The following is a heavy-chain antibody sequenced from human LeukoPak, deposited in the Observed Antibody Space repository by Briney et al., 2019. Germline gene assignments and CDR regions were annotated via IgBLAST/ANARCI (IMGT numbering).Heavy chain of an antibody. V-gene: IGHV3-30*02. CDR3: AKDQGIRVAGYDFDY. CDR1: GFTFSSYS. Sequence: PGGTLRLSCAAPGFTFSSYSMHSLRQAPAKGLGWLAFIRYDGSNKYYADYVKVRFTIFRDNSKNTLYLQMNSLIAEDTAVYYCAKDQGIRVAGYDFDYWGQGTLVTVSS. J-gene: IGHJ4*02. CDR2: IRYDGSNK. D-gene: IGHD2-8*02.